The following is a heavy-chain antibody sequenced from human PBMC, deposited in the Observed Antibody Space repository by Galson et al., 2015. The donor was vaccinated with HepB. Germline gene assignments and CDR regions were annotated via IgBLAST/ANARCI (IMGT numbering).Heavy chain of an antibody. CDR2: ISGSGGNT. CDR1: GFTFSSYA. Sequence: SLRLSCAASGFTFSSYAMSWVRQAPGKGLAWVSAISGSGGNTYYADSVKGRFTISRDNSKNTLYLQMNSLRADDTAVYYCARGASSWDYWGQGTLVTVFS. CDR3: ARGASSWDY. V-gene: IGHV3-23*01. J-gene: IGHJ4*02. D-gene: IGHD6-13*01.